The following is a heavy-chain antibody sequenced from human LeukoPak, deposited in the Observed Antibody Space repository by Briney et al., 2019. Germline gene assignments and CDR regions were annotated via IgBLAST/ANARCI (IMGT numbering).Heavy chain of an antibody. J-gene: IGHJ4*02. Sequence: QAGGSLRLSCAASGFIFSNYAMSWVRQAPGKGLEWVSTISGRADTTFYADSVKGRFTISRDMSRSTLDLQMNGLRPEDTAVYYCAGRYSSSFNFDYWGQGTLVTVSS. CDR2: ISGRADTT. CDR3: AGRYSSSFNFDY. CDR1: GFIFSNYA. D-gene: IGHD6-6*01. V-gene: IGHV3-23*01.